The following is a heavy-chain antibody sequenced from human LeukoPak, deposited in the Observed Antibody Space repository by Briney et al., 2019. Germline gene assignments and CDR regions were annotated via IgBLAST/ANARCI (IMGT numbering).Heavy chain of an antibody. CDR2: IFGSGGST. D-gene: IGHD4-11*01. CDR1: GFTFSSYA. J-gene: IGHJ5*02. V-gene: IGHV3-23*01. Sequence: PGGSLRLSCAASGFTFSSYAMSWVRQAPGKGLEWVSTIFGSGGSTYYADSVKGRFTISRDNSKNTLYLQMNALRAEDTAVYYCAKGDSHYGEFDPWGQGTLVTVSS. CDR3: AKGDSHYGEFDP.